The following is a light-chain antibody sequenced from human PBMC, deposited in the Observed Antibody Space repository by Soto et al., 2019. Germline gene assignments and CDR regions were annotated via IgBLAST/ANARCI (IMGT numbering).Light chain of an antibody. J-gene: IGKJ3*01. CDR3: LQEYNYPFT. Sequence: AIQMTQSPSSLSASVGDRVTITCRASQGIRNDLGWYQQKPGKAPSLLISAASRLQSGVPSRFSRSGSGTDFTLTIRSLQPEDFATYYCLQEYNYPFTFGPGTKVEIK. CDR1: QGIRND. V-gene: IGKV1-6*01. CDR2: AAS.